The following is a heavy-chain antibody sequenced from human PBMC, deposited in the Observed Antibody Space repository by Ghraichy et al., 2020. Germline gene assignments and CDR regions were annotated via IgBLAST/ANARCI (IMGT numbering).Heavy chain of an antibody. V-gene: IGHV1-18*04. J-gene: IGHJ5*02. CDR3: ARDEGIRYFDWLSQDVKFDP. CDR2: ISAYNGNT. D-gene: IGHD3-9*01. Sequence: ASVKLSCKASGYTFTSYGISWVRQAPGQGLEWMGWISAYNGNTNYAQKLQGRVTMTTDTSTSTAYMELRSLRSDDTAVYYCARDEGIRYFDWLSQDVKFDPWGQGTLVTVSS. CDR1: GYTFTSYG.